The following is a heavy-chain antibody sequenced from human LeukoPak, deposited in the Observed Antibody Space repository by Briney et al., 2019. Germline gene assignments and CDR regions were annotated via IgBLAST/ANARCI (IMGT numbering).Heavy chain of an antibody. D-gene: IGHD6-19*01. CDR2: INPNSGGT. J-gene: IGHJ3*02. CDR1: VYTFTGYY. Sequence: GASVKVSCKASVYTFTGYYMHWVRQAPGQGLEWMGWINPNSGGTNYAQKFQGRVTMTRDTSISTAYMELSRLRSDDTAVYYCAREAVAGTQDAFDIWGQGAMVTVSS. V-gene: IGHV1-2*02. CDR3: AREAVAGTQDAFDI.